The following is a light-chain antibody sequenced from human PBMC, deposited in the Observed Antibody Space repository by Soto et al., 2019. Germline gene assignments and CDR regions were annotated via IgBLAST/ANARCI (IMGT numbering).Light chain of an antibody. V-gene: IGKV1-9*01. Sequence: DIQMTQFPSTLSGSVGDRVTITCRASQTLSNYLAWYQQKPGKAPDLLIYSASTLQSGVPSRFSGSGSETEFSLTIRALQPEDFATYYCQQLSRYPLTFGGGTKVDI. CDR1: QTLSNY. CDR2: SAS. J-gene: IGKJ4*01. CDR3: QQLSRYPLT.